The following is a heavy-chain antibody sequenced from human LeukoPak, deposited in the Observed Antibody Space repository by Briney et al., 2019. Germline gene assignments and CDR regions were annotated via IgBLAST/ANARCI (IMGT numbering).Heavy chain of an antibody. CDR3: ARDSLYAEGY. V-gene: IGHV4-61*02. Sequence: SQTLSLTCTVSGGSISSGSYYWSWIRQPAGKGLEWIGRIYTSGSTNYNPSLKGRVTISVDTSKNQFSLKLSSVTAADTAVYYCARDSLYAEGYWGQGTLVTVSS. J-gene: IGHJ4*02. CDR1: GGSISSGSYY. CDR2: IYTSGST. D-gene: IGHD2-2*01.